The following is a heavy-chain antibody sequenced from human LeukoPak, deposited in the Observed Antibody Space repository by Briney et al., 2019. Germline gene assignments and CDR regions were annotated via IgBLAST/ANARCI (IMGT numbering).Heavy chain of an antibody. V-gene: IGHV1-69*05. D-gene: IGHD2-2*01. CDR1: GGTFSSYA. CDR3: ARGYCSSTGCRYFDY. J-gene: IGHJ4*02. CDR2: IIPIFGTA. Sequence: SVKVSCKASGGTFSSYAISWVRQAPGQGLEWMGGIIPIFGTANYAQKFQGRVTITTDESTSTAYMELSSLRSEDTAVYYCARGYCSSTGCRYFDYWGQGTLVTVSS.